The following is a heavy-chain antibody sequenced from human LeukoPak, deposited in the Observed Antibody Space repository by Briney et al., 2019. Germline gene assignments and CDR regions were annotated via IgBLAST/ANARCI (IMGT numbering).Heavy chain of an antibody. CDR2: IYYSGST. Sequence: SETLSLTCTVSGGSISSYYWSWIRQPPGKGLEWIGYIYYSGSTNYNPSLKSRVTISVDTSKNQFSLKLSSVTAADTAVYYCARHAQWLVGGPWFDPWGQGTLVTVSS. D-gene: IGHD6-19*01. J-gene: IGHJ5*02. CDR3: ARHAQWLVGGPWFDP. CDR1: GGSISSYY. V-gene: IGHV4-59*08.